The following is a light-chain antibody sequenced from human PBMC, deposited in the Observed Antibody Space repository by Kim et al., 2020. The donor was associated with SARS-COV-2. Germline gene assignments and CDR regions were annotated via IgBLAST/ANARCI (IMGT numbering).Light chain of an antibody. V-gene: IGKV1-12*01. Sequence: DIQMTQSPSSVSASVGDRVTITCRPSRGISSWLASYQQKPGKAPKLLIYAASSLQSGVPSRCSGSGSGTVFTLTLSSLQPEDFVTQYCMEGNSVSWTFGQGTKVDIK. CDR1: RGISSW. CDR3: MEGNSVSWT. J-gene: IGKJ1*01. CDR2: AAS.